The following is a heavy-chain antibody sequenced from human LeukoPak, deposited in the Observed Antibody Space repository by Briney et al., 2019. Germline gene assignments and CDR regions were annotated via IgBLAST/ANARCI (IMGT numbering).Heavy chain of an antibody. CDR3: ARARCSCFLKCTSYYFDY. CDR2: INHSGST. J-gene: IGHJ4*02. D-gene: IGHD2-2*01. Sequence: SETLSLTCAVYGGSFSGYYWSWIRQPPGKGLEWIGEINHSGSTNYNPSLKSRVTISVDTSKNQFSLKLSSVTAADTAVYYCARARCSCFLKCTSYYFDYWGQGTLVTVSS. V-gene: IGHV4-34*01. CDR1: GGSFSGYY.